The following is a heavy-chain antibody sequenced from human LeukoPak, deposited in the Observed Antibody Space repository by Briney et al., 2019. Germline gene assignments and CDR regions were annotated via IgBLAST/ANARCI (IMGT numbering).Heavy chain of an antibody. V-gene: IGHV1-2*02. Sequence: ASVKVSCKASKYTFTGYYMHWVRQAPGQGLEWMGWINLNSGATNYAQKFQGRVTMTRDTSISTAYMELSRLTSDDTAVYYCARRHGRCSDGSCYYPDYWGQGTLVTVSS. CDR1: KYTFTGYY. D-gene: IGHD2-15*01. CDR3: ARRHGRCSDGSCYYPDY. J-gene: IGHJ4*02. CDR2: INLNSGAT.